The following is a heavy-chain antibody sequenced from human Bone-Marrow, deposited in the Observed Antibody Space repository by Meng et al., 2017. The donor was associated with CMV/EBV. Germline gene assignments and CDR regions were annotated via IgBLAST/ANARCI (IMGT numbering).Heavy chain of an antibody. CDR1: GFTFSNYW. CDR3: GRDLSGERDH. V-gene: IGHV3-74*01. D-gene: IGHD1-26*01. Sequence: EVQLVESGGGLVRPGGSLRLSCADSGFTFSNYWMHWVRQVPGKGLLWVSRINTDGTFTSYADSVKGRFTISRDNARNTLYLQMDSLRADDSAVYYCGRDLSGERDHWGQGPLVTVAS. CDR2: INTDGTFT. J-gene: IGHJ4*02.